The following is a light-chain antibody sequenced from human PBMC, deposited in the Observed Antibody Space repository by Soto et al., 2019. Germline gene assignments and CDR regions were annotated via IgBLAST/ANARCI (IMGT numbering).Light chain of an antibody. J-gene: IGKJ1*01. Sequence: ETVLTQSPGTLSLSPGERATLSCRASQSVSRNNLVWYQQRPGQPPRLLIYGASSRATGIPDRFSGSGSGTDFSLTISRLEPEDFATYYCQKYNGAPRTFGQGTKVEFK. V-gene: IGKV3-20*01. CDR1: QSVSRNN. CDR3: QKYNGAPRT. CDR2: GAS.